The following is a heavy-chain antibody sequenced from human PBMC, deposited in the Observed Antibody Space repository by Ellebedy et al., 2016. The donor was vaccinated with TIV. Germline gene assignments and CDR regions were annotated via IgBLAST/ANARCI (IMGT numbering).Heavy chain of an antibody. D-gene: IGHD3-22*01. V-gene: IGHV3-30*04. CDR1: GFSFSTYA. Sequence: GGSLRLSXAASGFSFSTYALHWVRQAPGTGLEWLAVISPVGSFKNHADPVNGRFTISRDNAKNSLYLQMNSLRAEDTAMYYCARDYYDSSGYGYWGQGTLVTVSS. CDR3: ARDYYDSSGYGY. CDR2: ISPVGSFK. J-gene: IGHJ4*02.